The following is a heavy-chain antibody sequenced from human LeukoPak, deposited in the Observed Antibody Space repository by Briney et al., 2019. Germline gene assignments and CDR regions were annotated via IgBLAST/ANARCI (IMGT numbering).Heavy chain of an antibody. Sequence: WASVKVSCKASGYTFTGYYMHWVRQAPGQGLEWMGWINPNSGGTNYAQKFQGRVTMTRDTSISTAYMELSRLRSDDTAIYYCARASWELAPFDFWGQGTLVTVSS. J-gene: IGHJ4*02. CDR3: ARASWELAPFDF. CDR1: GYTFTGYY. D-gene: IGHD1-26*01. CDR2: INPNSGGT. V-gene: IGHV1-2*02.